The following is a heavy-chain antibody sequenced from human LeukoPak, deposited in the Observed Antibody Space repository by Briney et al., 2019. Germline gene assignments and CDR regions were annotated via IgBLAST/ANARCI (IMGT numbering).Heavy chain of an antibody. CDR3: SREPKGRWLQFDY. V-gene: IGHV3-49*03. Sequence: GRSLRLSCTASGFSFGDETMSWFRQAPGKGLEWVGFIRPKVHGGTTEYAASVKGRFTISRDDSESIAYLQMSSLKTEDTAVYYCSREPKGRWLQFDYWGQGTLVTVSS. CDR2: IRPKVHGGTT. CDR1: GFSFGDET. J-gene: IGHJ4*02. D-gene: IGHD5-24*01.